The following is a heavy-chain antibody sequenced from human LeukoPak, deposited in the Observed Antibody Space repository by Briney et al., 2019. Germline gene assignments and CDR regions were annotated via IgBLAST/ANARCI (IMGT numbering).Heavy chain of an antibody. V-gene: IGHV3-23*01. CDR2: ISGSGGSI. CDR1: GFTFSSYA. J-gene: IGHJ3*02. Sequence: GGSLRLSCAASGFTFSSYAMSWVRQAPGKGLEWVSAISGSGGSIGYADSVKGRFTISRDSAKNSLYLQMNSLRAEDTALYYCAKPIEGDFDAFDIWGQGTMVTVSS. CDR3: AKPIEGDFDAFDI.